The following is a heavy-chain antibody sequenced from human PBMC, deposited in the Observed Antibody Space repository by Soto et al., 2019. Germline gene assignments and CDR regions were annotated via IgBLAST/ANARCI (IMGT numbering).Heavy chain of an antibody. Sequence: ASVKVSCKASGYTFTNXAIHWVRQAPGQRLEWMGWIHPGNGYTKYSQKFQGRVTMTTDTSTSTAYMELRSLRSDDTAVYYCARASYDSSTYYLDYWGQGTLVTVSS. CDR2: IHPGNGYT. V-gene: IGHV1-3*01. CDR3: ARASYDSSTYYLDY. CDR1: GYTFTNXA. D-gene: IGHD3-22*01. J-gene: IGHJ4*02.